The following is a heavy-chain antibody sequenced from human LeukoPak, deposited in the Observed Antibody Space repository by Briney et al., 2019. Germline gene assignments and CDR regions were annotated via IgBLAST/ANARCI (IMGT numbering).Heavy chain of an antibody. CDR3: AREVRDILTGYYYYYYYMDV. D-gene: IGHD3-9*01. V-gene: IGHV3-53*01. Sequence: PGGSLRLSCEASGLNVSRNYMTWVRQAPGKGLQWVSVIYSGGNTYFADSVKGRFTISRDNSKNTVYLQMNSLRVEDTAVYYCAREVRDILTGYYYYYYYMDVWGKGTTVTVSS. CDR1: GLNVSRNY. J-gene: IGHJ6*03. CDR2: IYSGGNT.